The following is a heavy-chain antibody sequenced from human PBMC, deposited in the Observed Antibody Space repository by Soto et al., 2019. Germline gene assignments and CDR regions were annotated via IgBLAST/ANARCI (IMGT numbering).Heavy chain of an antibody. CDR3: ARANIAAAGTHYY. Sequence: QVQLQESGPGLVKPSETLYLTCTVSGDSVSSDSYYWSWIRQPPGKGLEWIGYIYYSGTTNYNPSLKSRVTVSVDTSQNQFSLKLTSVTAADTAVYYCARANIAAAGTHYYWGQGTLVTVSS. V-gene: IGHV4-61*01. D-gene: IGHD6-13*01. J-gene: IGHJ4*02. CDR1: GDSVSSDSYY. CDR2: IYYSGTT.